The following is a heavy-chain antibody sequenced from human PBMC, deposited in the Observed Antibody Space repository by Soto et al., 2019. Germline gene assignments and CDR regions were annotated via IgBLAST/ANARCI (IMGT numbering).Heavy chain of an antibody. J-gene: IGHJ6*02. Sequence: PSETLSLTCAVSGGSISSGGYYWSWIRQPPGKGLEWIGHIYYSGSTNYNPSLKSRVTISVDTSKNQFSLKLSSVTAADTAVYYCARDQKLLWFGEFYYGMDVWGQGTTVTVSS. V-gene: IGHV4-61*08. D-gene: IGHD3-10*01. CDR3: ARDQKLLWFGEFYYGMDV. CDR1: GGSISSGGYY. CDR2: IYYSGST.